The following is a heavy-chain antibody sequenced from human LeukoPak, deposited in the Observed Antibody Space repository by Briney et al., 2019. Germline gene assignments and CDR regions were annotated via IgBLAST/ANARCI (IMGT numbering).Heavy chain of an antibody. V-gene: IGHV1-24*01. J-gene: IGHJ4*02. CDR1: GYTLTELS. D-gene: IGHD3-22*01. Sequence: GASVKVSCKVSGYTLTELSMHWVRQAPGKGLEWMGGFYPEDGETIYAQKFQGRVTMTADTSTNTAYMELSSLRSEDTAVYYCATDPLHYYDSSGYLTSLDYWGQGALVTVAS. CDR2: FYPEDGET. CDR3: ATDPLHYYDSSGYLTSLDY.